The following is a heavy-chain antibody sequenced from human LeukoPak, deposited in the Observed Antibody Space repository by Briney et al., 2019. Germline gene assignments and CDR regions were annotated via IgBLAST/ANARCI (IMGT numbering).Heavy chain of an antibody. CDR3: ARENDYGDYGGWFDP. Sequence: ASVKVSCRASGYTFTDYYMHWVRQAPGQGLEWMGRINPNSGGTNYAQKFQGRVTMTRDTSISTAYMELSRLRSDDTAVYYCARENDYGDYGGWFDPWGQGTLVTVSS. CDR2: INPNSGGT. J-gene: IGHJ5*02. V-gene: IGHV1-2*06. D-gene: IGHD4-17*01. CDR1: GYTFTDYY.